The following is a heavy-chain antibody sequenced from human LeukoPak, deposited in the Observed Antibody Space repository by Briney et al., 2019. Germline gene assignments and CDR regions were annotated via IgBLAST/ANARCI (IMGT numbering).Heavy chain of an antibody. CDR2: MNPNSCNT. V-gene: IGHV1-8*01. D-gene: IGHD2-2*01. CDR1: GYTFTSYD. J-gene: IGHJ3*02. Sequence: GASVKVSYKASGYTFTSYDINWVRQATAQGLEWMGGMNPNSCNTGYAQKFQGRVTMTRNTSISTAYMELSSLRSEDTAVYYCAKSQGGYCSSTSCYGDFYIWGQGTMVTVSS. CDR3: AKSQGGYCSSTSCYGDFYI.